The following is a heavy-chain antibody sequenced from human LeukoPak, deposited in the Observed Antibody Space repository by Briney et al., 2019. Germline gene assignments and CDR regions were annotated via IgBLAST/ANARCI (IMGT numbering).Heavy chain of an antibody. D-gene: IGHD3-10*01. V-gene: IGHV3-30-3*01. J-gene: IGHJ4*02. CDR1: RFTFSIYA. CDR3: ASYDGPNGSGSYYKPVYFDY. CDR2: ISYDGSNK. Sequence: TGGSLRLSCAASRFTFSIYAMHWVRQAPGKGLEWVAVISYDGSNKYYADSVKGRFTISRDNSKNTLYLQMNSLRAEDTAVYYCASYDGPNGSGSYYKPVYFDYWGQGTLVTVSS.